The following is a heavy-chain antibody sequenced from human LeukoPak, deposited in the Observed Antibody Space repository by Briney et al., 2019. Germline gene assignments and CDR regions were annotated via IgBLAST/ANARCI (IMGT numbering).Heavy chain of an antibody. Sequence: VASVKVSCKASGYTFTSYDINWVRQATGRGREWMGWMNPNSGNTGYAQKFQGRVTMTRNTSISTAYMELSSLRSEDTAVYYCARGTSPPRYFDWLQPPPYYYYYMDVWGKGTTVTISS. CDR1: GYTFTSYD. CDR3: ARGTSPPRYFDWLQPPPYYYYYMDV. CDR2: MNPNSGNT. V-gene: IGHV1-8*01. D-gene: IGHD3-9*01. J-gene: IGHJ6*03.